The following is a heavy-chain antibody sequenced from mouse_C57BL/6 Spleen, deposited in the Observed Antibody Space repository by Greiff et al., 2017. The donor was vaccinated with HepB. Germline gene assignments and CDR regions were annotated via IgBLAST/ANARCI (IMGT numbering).Heavy chain of an antibody. V-gene: IGHV3-6*01. CDR3: ARDSNYPYFDY. D-gene: IGHD2-5*01. CDR1: GYSITSGYY. CDR2: ISYDGSN. J-gene: IGHJ2*01. Sequence: EVQLVESGPGLVKPSQSLSLTCSVPGYSITSGYYWNWIRQFPGNKLEWMGYISYDGSNNYNPSLKNRISITRDTSKNQFFLKLNSVTTEDTATYYCARDSNYPYFDYWGQGTTLTVSS.